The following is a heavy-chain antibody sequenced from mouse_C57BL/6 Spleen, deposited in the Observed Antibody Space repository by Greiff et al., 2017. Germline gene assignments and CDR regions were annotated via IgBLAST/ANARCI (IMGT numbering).Heavy chain of an antibody. V-gene: IGHV1-74*01. CDR1: GYTFTSYW. CDR2: IHPSDSDT. Sequence: QVQLQQPGAELVKPGVSVKVSCKASGYTFTSYWMHWVKQRPGQGLEWIGRIHPSDSDTNYNQKFKGKATLTVDNSSSTADMQLSSLTSDDSAVYYCDGMVTTGSWFDYWCQGTLVTVSA. CDR3: DGMVTTGSWFDY. D-gene: IGHD2-2*01. J-gene: IGHJ3*01.